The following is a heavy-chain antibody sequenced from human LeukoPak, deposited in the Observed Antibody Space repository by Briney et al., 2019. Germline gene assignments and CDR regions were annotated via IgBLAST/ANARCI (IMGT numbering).Heavy chain of an antibody. CDR3: ATTHSAYDYIAY. D-gene: IGHD5-12*01. V-gene: IGHV3-7*01. CDR2: IKEDGSEK. Sequence: GGSLRLSCAASRFTFSSFWMTWVRQAPGKGLEWVANIKEDGSEKYYVDSVKGRFSISRDNAKNSLYLQMNSLRAEDTAVYYCATTHSAYDYIAYWGQGTLVTVSS. CDR1: RFTFSSFW. J-gene: IGHJ4*02.